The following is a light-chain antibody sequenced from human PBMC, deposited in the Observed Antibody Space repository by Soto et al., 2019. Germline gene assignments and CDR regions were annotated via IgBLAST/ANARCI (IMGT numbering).Light chain of an antibody. Sequence: QSVLTQPASVSGSPGQSITISCTGTSSDVGGYNYVSWYQQHPGKAPKLMIYDVSNRPSGVSNRFSGSKSGNTASLTISGFQAEDEADYYCSSYTSSSNLYVFGTGTKVTVL. CDR3: SSYTSSSNLYV. V-gene: IGLV2-14*01. CDR1: SSDVGGYNY. CDR2: DVS. J-gene: IGLJ1*01.